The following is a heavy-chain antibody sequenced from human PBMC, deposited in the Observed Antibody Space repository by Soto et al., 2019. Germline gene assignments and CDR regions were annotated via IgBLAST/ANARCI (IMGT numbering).Heavy chain of an antibody. J-gene: IGHJ5*02. CDR1: GFTFSSYG. CDR2: IRYGGSNK. Sequence: GSLRLSCAASGFTFSSYGMHWVRQAPGKGLEWVSVIRYGGSNKYYADSVKGRFTISRDNSKNTLYLQMNSLRAEDTAVYYCAKGDDFWSGYRWFDPWGQGTLVTVSS. CDR3: AKGDDFWSGYRWFDP. V-gene: IGHV3-33*06. D-gene: IGHD3-3*01.